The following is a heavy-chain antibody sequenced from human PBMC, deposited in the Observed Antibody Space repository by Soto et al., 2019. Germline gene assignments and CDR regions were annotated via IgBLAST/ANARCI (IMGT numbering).Heavy chain of an antibody. D-gene: IGHD6-6*01. CDR2: ISGSGGST. V-gene: IGHV3-23*01. CDR1: GFTFSSYA. Sequence: EVQLLESGGGLVQPGGSLRLSCAASGFTFSSYAMSWVRQAPGKGLEWVSAISGSGGSTYYADSVKGRFTIARDNSKNPLYLQVNSLSADDTAVYYCAKCLGMGARPFDSWGQGTLVTVSS. CDR3: AKCLGMGARPFDS. J-gene: IGHJ4*02.